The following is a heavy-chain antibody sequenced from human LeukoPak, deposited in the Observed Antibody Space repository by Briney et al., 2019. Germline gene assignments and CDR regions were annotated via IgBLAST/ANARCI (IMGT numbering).Heavy chain of an antibody. J-gene: IGHJ4*02. CDR1: GFTFSSYG. Sequence: PGGSLRLSCAASGFTFSSYGMHWVRQAPGKGLEWVAVIWYDGSNKYYADSVKGRFTISRDNSKNTLYLQMNSLRAEDTAVYYCARDHPHGHSSGWYSYWGQGTLVTVSS. CDR2: IWYDGSNK. D-gene: IGHD6-19*01. CDR3: ARDHPHGHSSGWYSY. V-gene: IGHV3-33*01.